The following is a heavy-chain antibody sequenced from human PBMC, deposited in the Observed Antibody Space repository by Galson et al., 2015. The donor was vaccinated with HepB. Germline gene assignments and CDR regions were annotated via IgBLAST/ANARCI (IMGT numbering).Heavy chain of an antibody. V-gene: IGHV3-23*01. J-gene: IGHJ4*02. CDR2: ISDSGIST. CDR1: GFTFSSYA. CDR3: AKSGSGWG. Sequence: SLRLSCAASGFTFSSYAMSWVRQAPGKGLEWVSTISDSGISTYYADSVKGRFTISRDNSKNTLYLQMNSLRAEDTAIFYCAKSGSGWGWGQGTLVTVSS. D-gene: IGHD6-19*01.